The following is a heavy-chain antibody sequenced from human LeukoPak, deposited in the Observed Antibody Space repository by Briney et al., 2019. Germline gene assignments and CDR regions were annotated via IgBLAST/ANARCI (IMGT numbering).Heavy chain of an antibody. CDR3: ARGVYIAAAQYGF. D-gene: IGHD6-13*01. Sequence: PSETLSLTCTVSGGSISTYYWNWIRQPPGKGLEWIGYIYYSGATNYNPSLKSRVTISVDTSKNQFSLKLSSVTAADTAVYYCARGVYIAAAQYGFWGQGALVTVSS. J-gene: IGHJ4*02. CDR1: GGSISTYY. CDR2: IYYSGAT. V-gene: IGHV4-59*01.